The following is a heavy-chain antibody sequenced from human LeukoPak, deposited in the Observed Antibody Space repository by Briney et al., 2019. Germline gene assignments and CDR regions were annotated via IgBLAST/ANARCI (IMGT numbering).Heavy chain of an antibody. CDR2: IYHSGST. J-gene: IGHJ4*02. CDR3: ARKRGCSSTGCPIDFDY. D-gene: IGHD2-2*01. CDR1: GGSISSSSYY. V-gene: IGHV4-39*01. Sequence: KPSETLSLTCTVSGGSISSSSYYWGWIRQPPGKGLEWIGSIYHSGSTYYNPSLKSRVTISVDTSKNQFSLKLSSVTAADTAVYYCARKRGCSSTGCPIDFDYWGQGTLVTVSS.